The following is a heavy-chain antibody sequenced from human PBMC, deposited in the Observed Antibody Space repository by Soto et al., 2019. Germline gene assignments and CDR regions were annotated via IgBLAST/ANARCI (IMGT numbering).Heavy chain of an antibody. CDR2: IYHSGST. V-gene: IGHV4-30-2*01. Sequence: SETLSLTCAVSGGSISSGGYSWSWIRQPPGKGLEWIGYIYHSGSTYYNPSLKSRVTISVDRSKNQFSLKLSSVTAADTAVYYCDRVPDRWGQGTLVTVAS. CDR1: GGSISSGGYS. D-gene: IGHD2-2*01. J-gene: IGHJ5*02. CDR3: DRVPDR.